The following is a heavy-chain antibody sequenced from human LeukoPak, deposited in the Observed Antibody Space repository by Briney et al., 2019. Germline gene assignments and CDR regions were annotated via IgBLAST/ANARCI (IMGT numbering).Heavy chain of an antibody. CDR3: AKGIYSSGWSYFDY. Sequence: GGSLRLSCAASGFTFSNSAMSWVRQAPGKGLEWVSTLSGSGITTYYADSVKGRFTISRDNSKNTLYLQMNSLRAEDTAVYYCAKGIYSSGWSYFDYWGHGALVNVSS. J-gene: IGHJ4*01. CDR1: GFTFSNSA. V-gene: IGHV3-23*01. D-gene: IGHD6-19*01. CDR2: LSGSGITT.